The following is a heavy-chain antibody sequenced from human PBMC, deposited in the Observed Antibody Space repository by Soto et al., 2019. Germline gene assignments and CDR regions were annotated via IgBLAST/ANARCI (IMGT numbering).Heavy chain of an antibody. V-gene: IGHV1-18*01. D-gene: IGHD1-1*01. CDR2: ISGYNGNT. CDR1: GYNFISYG. J-gene: IGHJ4*02. Sequence: ASVKVSCKASGYNFISYGFNWVRQAPGQGLEWMGWISGYNGNTNYAQKFQGRVTMTTDTSTNTAYMELRSLRSDDTGMFYCATGTGMTSEGSLFDFWGQGTMVTVSS. CDR3: ATGTGMTSEGSLFDF.